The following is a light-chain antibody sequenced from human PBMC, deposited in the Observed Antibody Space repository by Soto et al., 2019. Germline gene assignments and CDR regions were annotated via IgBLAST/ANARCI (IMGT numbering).Light chain of an antibody. Sequence: EIVMTQSPATLSVSPGERATLSCRASQSVSSNLAWYQQKPGQAPRSLIYCASTRATGIPARFSGSGSGTEFTLTISSLQSEDFAVYYCQQYNNWPPWTFGQGTKVEIK. CDR1: QSVSSN. V-gene: IGKV3-15*01. CDR3: QQYNNWPPWT. J-gene: IGKJ1*01. CDR2: CAS.